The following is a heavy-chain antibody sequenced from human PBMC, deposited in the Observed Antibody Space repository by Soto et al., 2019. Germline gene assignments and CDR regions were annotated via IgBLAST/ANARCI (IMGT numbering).Heavy chain of an antibody. CDR2: ISYDGSNK. J-gene: IGHJ5*01. V-gene: IGHV3-30-3*01. Sequence: GGSLRLSCAASGFTFTSYAMHWVRQAPGKGLEWVAVISYDGSNKYYADSVKGRFTISRDNSKNTLYLQMNSLRAEDTAAYYCARDGRITMIVVVIPHWFDFWGQGILVTVAS. CDR1: GFTFTSYA. CDR3: ARDGRITMIVVVIPHWFDF. D-gene: IGHD3-22*01.